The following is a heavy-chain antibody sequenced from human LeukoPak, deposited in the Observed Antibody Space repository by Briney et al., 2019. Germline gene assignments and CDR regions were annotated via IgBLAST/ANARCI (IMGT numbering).Heavy chain of an antibody. V-gene: IGHV1-46*01. CDR2: INPSGGST. J-gene: IGHJ6*02. CDR3: ATAFRVVPGGMDV. D-gene: IGHD2-2*01. Sequence: WASVKVSCKASGYTFTSYYMHWVRQAPGQGLEWMGIINPSGGSTSYAQKFQGRVTMTRDTSTSTVYMELSSLRSEDMAVYYCATAFRVVPGGMDVWGQGTTVTVSS. CDR1: GYTFTSYY.